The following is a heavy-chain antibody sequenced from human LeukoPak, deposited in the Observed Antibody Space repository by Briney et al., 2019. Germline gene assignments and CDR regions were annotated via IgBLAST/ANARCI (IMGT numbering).Heavy chain of an antibody. CDR2: IYYSGST. Sequence: KTSQTLSLTCTVSGGSISSGGYYWSWIRQHPGKGLEWIGYIYYSGSTYYNPSLKSRVTISVDTSKNQFSLKLSSVTAADTAVYYCARGFINSGLRYSYGSNYYYYYGMDVWGQGTTVTVSS. J-gene: IGHJ6*02. CDR3: ARGFINSGLRYSYGSNYYYYYGMDV. V-gene: IGHV4-31*03. D-gene: IGHD5-18*01. CDR1: GGSISSGGYY.